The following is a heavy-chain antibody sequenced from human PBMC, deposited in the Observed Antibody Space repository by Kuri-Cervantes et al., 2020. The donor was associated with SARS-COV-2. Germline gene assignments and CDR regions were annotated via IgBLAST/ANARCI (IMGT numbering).Heavy chain of an antibody. V-gene: IGHV3-21*01. CDR3: ARDKYNGFDLDY. D-gene: IGHD5-12*01. CDR2: ISASSVYI. J-gene: IGHJ4*02. Sequence: GESLKISCAASGFTFSSYSMNWVRQAPGKGLEWVSSISASSVYIYYADSVKGRFTIPRDNAENSLYLQMNSLRAEDTAVYYCARDKYNGFDLDYWGQGTLVTVSS. CDR1: GFTFSSYS.